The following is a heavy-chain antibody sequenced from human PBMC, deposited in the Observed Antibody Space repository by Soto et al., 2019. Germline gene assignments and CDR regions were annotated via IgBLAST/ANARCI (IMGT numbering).Heavy chain of an antibody. J-gene: IGHJ6*02. Sequence: KPSETLSLTCTVSGGSISSSSYYWGWIRQPPGKGLEWIGSIYYSGSTYYNPSLKSRVTISVDTSKNQFSLKLSSVTAADTAVYYCVSWMGSSWYRNYYYYGMDVWGQGTTVTVSS. CDR2: IYYSGST. V-gene: IGHV4-39*01. CDR1: GGSISSSSYY. D-gene: IGHD6-13*01. CDR3: VSWMGSSWYRNYYYYGMDV.